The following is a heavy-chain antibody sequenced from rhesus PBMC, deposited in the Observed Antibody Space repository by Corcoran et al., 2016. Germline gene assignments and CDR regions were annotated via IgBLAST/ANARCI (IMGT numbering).Heavy chain of an antibody. D-gene: IGHD2-15*01. V-gene: IGHV4-127*01. Sequence: QVQLQESGPGLVKPSETLSLTCAVSGYSISSGYGWSWIRQPPGKGLEWIGYIGGSTVSTNYNPSLKSRVTISTDTSKNQFSLKLSSVTAADTAVYYCARRRIGNYFDYWGQGVLVTVSS. J-gene: IGHJ4*01. CDR2: IGGSTVST. CDR3: ARRRIGNYFDY. CDR1: GYSISSGYG.